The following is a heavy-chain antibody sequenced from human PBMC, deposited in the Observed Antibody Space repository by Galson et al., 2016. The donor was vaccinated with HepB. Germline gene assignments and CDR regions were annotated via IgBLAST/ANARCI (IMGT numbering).Heavy chain of an antibody. D-gene: IGHD1/OR15-1a*01. CDR1: GGTFSSYA. Sequence: SVKVSCKASGGTFSSYAISWVRQAPGQGLEWMGGITPIFGTANYAQKFQGRVTITADESTSTAYMELSSLRSDDTAVYYCARDRTSRAALELWGQGVLVTVSS. J-gene: IGHJ4*02. CDR3: ARDRTSRAALEL. V-gene: IGHV1-69*13. CDR2: ITPIFGTA.